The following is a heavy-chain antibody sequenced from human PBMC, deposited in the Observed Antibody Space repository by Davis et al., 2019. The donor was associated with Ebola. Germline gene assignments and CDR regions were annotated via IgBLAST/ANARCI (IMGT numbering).Heavy chain of an antibody. CDR3: AKDPGGHSGESDY. CDR1: VITFSSYA. Sequence: GESLKISCTDSVITFSSYAMTWVRQAPGKGLEWMSVIYSGGRTLYADSVKGRFTISRDNSKNTLYLQMNSLRPEDTAMYYCAKDPGGHSGESDYWGQGTLVIVSS. J-gene: IGHJ4*02. D-gene: IGHD2-15*01. CDR2: IYSGGRT. V-gene: IGHV3-66*01.